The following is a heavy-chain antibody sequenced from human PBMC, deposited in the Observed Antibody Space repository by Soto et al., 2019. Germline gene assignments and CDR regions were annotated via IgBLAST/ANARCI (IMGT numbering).Heavy chain of an antibody. CDR2: ISAYNGNT. CDR3: AREVAAAGGEYDS. D-gene: IGHD6-13*01. CDR1: GYTFTKYG. V-gene: IGHV1-18*01. Sequence: QVQLVQSGAEVKNPGASVKVSGKASGYTFTKYGIGWVRQAPGQGLEWMGWISAYNGNTNYAQKLQGRVTMTTDTSTITAYMERRILRSDDTAVYYCAREVAAAGGEYDSWGQGPLVTVSS. J-gene: IGHJ4*02.